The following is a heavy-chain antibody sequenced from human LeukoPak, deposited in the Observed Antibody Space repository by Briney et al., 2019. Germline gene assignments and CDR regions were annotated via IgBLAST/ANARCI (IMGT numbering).Heavy chain of an antibody. CDR2: ISYDGINK. J-gene: IGHJ4*02. CDR1: GFMFSRYA. V-gene: IGHV3-30*04. Sequence: GSSLRLSCAASGFMFSRYAMHWVRQAPGKGLEWVAVISYDGINKYYADSVKGRFTISRDNSKNTLYLQMNSLRAEDTAVYYCARDTRQGGIAAAAIDYWGQGTLVTVSS. D-gene: IGHD6-13*01. CDR3: ARDTRQGGIAAAAIDY.